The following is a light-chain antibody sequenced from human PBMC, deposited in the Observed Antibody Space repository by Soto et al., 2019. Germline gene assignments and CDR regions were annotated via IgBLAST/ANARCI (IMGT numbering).Light chain of an antibody. CDR3: QQSSSSPLT. CDR1: QSISSY. Sequence: DIQMTQSPSSLSASVGDRATITCRASQSISSYLNWYQQKPGKAPKLLIYAASSLQSGVPSRFSGSGSGTYFTLTISSLQPEDFATYFCQQSSSSPLTFGGGTKVEIK. V-gene: IGKV1-39*01. J-gene: IGKJ4*01. CDR2: AAS.